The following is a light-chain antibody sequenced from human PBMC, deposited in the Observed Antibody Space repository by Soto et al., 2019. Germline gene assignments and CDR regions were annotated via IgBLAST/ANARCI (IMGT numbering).Light chain of an antibody. CDR2: GAS. CDR3: LQDYNYPRT. J-gene: IGKJ1*01. CDR1: QSVSNN. V-gene: IGKV3-15*01. Sequence: EIVLTQSPATLSLSPGERATLSCRASQSVSNNLALYQQKPGQAPRLLLYGASTRATGIPARFSGSGSGTEFTLTISSLQPEDFATYYCLQDYNYPRTFGQGTKVDIK.